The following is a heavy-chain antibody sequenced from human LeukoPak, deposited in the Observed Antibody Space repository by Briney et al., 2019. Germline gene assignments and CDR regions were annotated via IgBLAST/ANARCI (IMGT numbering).Heavy chain of an antibody. V-gene: IGHV3-33*01. CDR3: ARNYYDSSGYYYHDY. CDR2: IWYDGSNK. Sequence: PGRSLRLSCAASRFTFSSYGMHWVRQAPGKGLEWLAVIWYDGSNKYYADSVKGRFTISRDNSKNTLYLQMNSLRAEDTAVYYCARNYYDSSGYYYHDYWGQGTLVTVSS. D-gene: IGHD3-22*01. CDR1: RFTFSSYG. J-gene: IGHJ4*02.